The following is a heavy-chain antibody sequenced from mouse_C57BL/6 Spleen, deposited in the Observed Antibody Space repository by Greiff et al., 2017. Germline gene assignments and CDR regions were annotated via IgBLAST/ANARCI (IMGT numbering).Heavy chain of an antibody. CDR2: IDPSDSDT. CDR3: ARQGYDSAWFGC. D-gene: IGHD2-3*01. Sequence: QVQLQQPGAELVRPGSSVKLSCKASGYTFTSYWMHWVKQRPIQGLEWIGNIDPSDSDTHYNEKFKDKATLTVDKSSSTAYMQLSSLTSEDSAVYYCARQGYDSAWFGCWGQGTLVTSSA. J-gene: IGHJ3*01. V-gene: IGHV1-52*01. CDR1: GYTFTSYW.